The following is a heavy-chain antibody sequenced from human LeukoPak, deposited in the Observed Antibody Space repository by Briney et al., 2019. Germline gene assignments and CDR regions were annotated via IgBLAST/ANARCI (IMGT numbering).Heavy chain of an antibody. D-gene: IGHD3-10*01. J-gene: IGHJ4*02. V-gene: IGHV3-74*01. CDR1: GFTFSSYW. CDR2: INSDGSST. Sequence: PGGSLRLSCAASGFTFSSYWMHWVRKAPGKGLVWVSRINSDGSSTSYADSVKGRFTISRDNAKNTLYLQMNSLRAEDTAVYYCAREAMVRGVIDYWGQGTLVTVSS. CDR3: AREAMVRGVIDY.